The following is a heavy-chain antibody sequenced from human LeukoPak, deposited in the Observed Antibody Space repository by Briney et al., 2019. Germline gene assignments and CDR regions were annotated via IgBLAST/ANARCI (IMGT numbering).Heavy chain of an antibody. V-gene: IGHV3-21*03. D-gene: IGHD6-19*01. CDR2: ISSSTSYI. Sequence: GGSLRLSCVASGFTFSSYAMSWVRQAPGKGLEWVSSISSSTSYISYADSVKGRFTVSRDNAKNSLYLQMNSLRAEDTAVYYCARGRTSGWYAQDAFDIWGQGTMVTVSS. CDR1: GFTFSSYA. J-gene: IGHJ3*02. CDR3: ARGRTSGWYAQDAFDI.